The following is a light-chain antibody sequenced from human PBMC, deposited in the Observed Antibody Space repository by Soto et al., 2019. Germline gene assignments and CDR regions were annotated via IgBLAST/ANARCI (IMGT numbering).Light chain of an antibody. V-gene: IGKV3-11*01. J-gene: IGKJ4*01. CDR1: QSINTY. CDR2: DAS. CDR3: QQRSNWPLT. Sequence: EVVLTQSPATLSSSPGESVTLSCRASQSINTYLAWYQQKPGQAPRLLIYDASYRAAGIPSRFSGSGSGTDYTLTIRRREPVDFAIYHCQQRSNWPLTFGGGTKVQI.